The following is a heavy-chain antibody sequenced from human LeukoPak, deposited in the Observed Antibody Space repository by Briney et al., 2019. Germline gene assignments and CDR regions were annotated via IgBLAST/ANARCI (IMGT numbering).Heavy chain of an antibody. V-gene: IGHV3-53*01. Sequence: PGGSLRLSCAASGFTVSSNYISWVRQAPGKGLEWVSVIYSGGSTYYADSVKGRFTISRDNSKNTLYLQMNSLRAEDTAVYYCARDDKRPYSSSWYVDYWGQGTLVTVSS. CDR3: ARDDKRPYSSSWYVDY. CDR2: IYSGGST. D-gene: IGHD6-13*01. J-gene: IGHJ4*02. CDR1: GFTVSSNY.